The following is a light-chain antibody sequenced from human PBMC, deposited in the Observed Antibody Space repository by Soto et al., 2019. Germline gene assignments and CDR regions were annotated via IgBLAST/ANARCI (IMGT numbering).Light chain of an antibody. CDR1: QAISSW. CDR3: QPANSFPLT. Sequence: DIQMTQSPSSVSASVGDRVTITCRTSQAISSWLAWYQQKPGKAPKLLIYAASILQNGVPSRFIGSGSGTDFTLTISSLQPEDFATYYCQPANSFPLTFGGGTKVEIK. J-gene: IGKJ4*01. V-gene: IGKV1-12*01. CDR2: AAS.